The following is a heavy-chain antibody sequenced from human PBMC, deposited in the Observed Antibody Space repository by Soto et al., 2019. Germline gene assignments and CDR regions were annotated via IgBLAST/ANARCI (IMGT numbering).Heavy chain of an antibody. D-gene: IGHD3-16*02. J-gene: IGHJ6*02. V-gene: IGHV1-69*06. Sequence: SVKVSCKASGGTFSSYAISWVRQAPGQGLEWMGGIIPIFGTANYAQKFQGRVTITADKSTSTAYMELSSLRSEDTAVYYCARGGLRLGELSLYGLGYYYGMDVWGQGTTVTVSS. CDR1: GGTFSSYA. CDR3: ARGGLRLGELSLYGLGYYYGMDV. CDR2: IIPIFGTA.